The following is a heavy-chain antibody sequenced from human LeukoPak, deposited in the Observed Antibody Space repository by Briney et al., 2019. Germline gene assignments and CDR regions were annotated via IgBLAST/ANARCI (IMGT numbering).Heavy chain of an antibody. Sequence: GGSLRLSCAASGFTFDDYAMHWVRQAPGKGLEWVSGISWNSGSIGYADSVKGRFTISRDNSKNTLYLQMNSLRAEDTAVYYCAKDAPGLSVYLEWGQGTLVTVSS. CDR3: AKDAPGLSVYLE. D-gene: IGHD3-22*01. CDR2: ISWNSGSI. V-gene: IGHV3-9*01. J-gene: IGHJ4*02. CDR1: GFTFDDYA.